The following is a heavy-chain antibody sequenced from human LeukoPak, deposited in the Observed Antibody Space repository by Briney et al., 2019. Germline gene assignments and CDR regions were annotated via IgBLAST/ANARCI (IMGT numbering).Heavy chain of an antibody. CDR1: GFTVRSNY. CDR2: MYSGDST. D-gene: IGHD5-18*01. V-gene: IGHV3-53*01. CDR3: ARADGYSSWFVH. Sequence: PGGSLRLSCAASGFTVRSNYMTWVRQAPGKGLEWVSVMYSGDSTYYDDSVKGRFTISRDNSKNTLDLQENSLRDEDTGVYYCARADGYSSWFVHWGQGTLVTVSS. J-gene: IGHJ5*02.